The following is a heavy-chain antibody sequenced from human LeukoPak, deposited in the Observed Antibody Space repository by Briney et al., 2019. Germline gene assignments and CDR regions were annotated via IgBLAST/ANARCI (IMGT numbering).Heavy chain of an antibody. CDR2: IYSGGST. D-gene: IGHD4-11*01. CDR3: ARVVTTVTTYYYYYYMDV. CDR1: GFTVSSNY. V-gene: IGHV3-66*01. Sequence: GGSLRLSCAASGFTVSSNYMSWVRQAPGKGLEWVSIIYSGGSTYYADSVKGRFTISRDNAKNSLYLQMNSLRAEDTAVYYCARVVTTVTTYYYYYYMDVWGKGTTVTVSS. J-gene: IGHJ6*03.